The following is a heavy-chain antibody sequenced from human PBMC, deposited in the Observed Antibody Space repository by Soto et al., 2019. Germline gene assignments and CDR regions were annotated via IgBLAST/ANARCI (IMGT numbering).Heavy chain of an antibody. CDR1: GFTFSSYA. J-gene: IGHJ6*02. CDR2: ISGSGGST. V-gene: IGHV3-23*01. CDR3: AKVGNYLVDYYYGMDV. Sequence: GGSLRLSCAASGFTFSSYAMSWVRQAPGKGLEWVSAISGSGGSTYYADSMKGRFTISRDNSKNTLYLQMNSLRAEDTAVYYCAKVGNYLVDYYYGMDVWGQGTTVTVSS. D-gene: IGHD1-7*01.